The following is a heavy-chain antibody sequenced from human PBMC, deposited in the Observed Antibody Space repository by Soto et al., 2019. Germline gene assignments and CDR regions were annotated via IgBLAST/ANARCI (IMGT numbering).Heavy chain of an antibody. CDR3: AKDTGSL. J-gene: IGHJ4*02. Sequence: GGSLRLSCAASGFTFSSYGMHWVRQAPGKGLEWVAVISYDGSNKYYADSVKGRFTISRDNSKNTLYLQMNSLRAEDTAVYYCAKDTGSLWGQGTLVTVSS. CDR1: GFTFSSYG. CDR2: ISYDGSNK. V-gene: IGHV3-30*18.